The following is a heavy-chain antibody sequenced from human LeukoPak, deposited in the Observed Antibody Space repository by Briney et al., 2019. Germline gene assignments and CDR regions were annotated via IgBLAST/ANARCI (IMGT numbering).Heavy chain of an antibody. Sequence: GESLRLSCAASGFTFSSYALHWVRQAPGKGLEWVALISYNGRNKYYADSVKGRFTISRDNCKNTLYLQMNSLRGEDTAVYYCAREAEALDYWGQGTLVTVSS. CDR3: AREAEALDY. D-gene: IGHD6-25*01. J-gene: IGHJ4*02. CDR2: ISYNGRNK. CDR1: GFTFSSYA. V-gene: IGHV3-30*04.